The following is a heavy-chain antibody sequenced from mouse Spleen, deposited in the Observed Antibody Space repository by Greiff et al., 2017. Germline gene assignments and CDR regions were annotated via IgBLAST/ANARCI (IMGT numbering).Heavy chain of an antibody. CDR3: TRRYYGSSYVGFAY. CDR1: GYTFTDYE. CDR2: IDPETGGT. V-gene: IGHV1-15*01. D-gene: IGHD1-1*01. Sequence: QVQLQQSGAELVRPGASVTLSCKASGYTFTDYEMHWVKQTPVHGLEWIGAIDPETGGTAYNQKFKGKAILTADKSSSTAYMELRSLTSEDSAVYYCTRRYYGSSYVGFAYWGQGTLVTVSA. J-gene: IGHJ3*01.